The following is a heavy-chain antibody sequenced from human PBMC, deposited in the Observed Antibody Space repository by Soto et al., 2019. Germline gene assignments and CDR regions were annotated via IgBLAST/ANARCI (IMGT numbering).Heavy chain of an antibody. Sequence: PGGSLRLFCAASGFTFSSYGMHWVRQAPGKGLEWVAVISYDGSNKYYADSVKGRFTISRDNSKNTLYLQMNSLRAEDTAVYYCAKDHAGSWAQTVSYYYYGMDVWGQGTTVTVSS. CDR3: AKDHAGSWAQTVSYYYYGMDV. CDR2: ISYDGSNK. V-gene: IGHV3-30*18. J-gene: IGHJ6*02. D-gene: IGHD1-26*01. CDR1: GFTFSSYG.